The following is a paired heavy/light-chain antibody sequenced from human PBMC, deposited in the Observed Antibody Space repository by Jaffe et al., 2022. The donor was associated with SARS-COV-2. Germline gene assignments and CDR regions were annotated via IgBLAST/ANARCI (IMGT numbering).Heavy chain of an antibody. Sequence: EVQLLESGGGLVQPGGSLRLSCAASGFTFSSYAMSWVRQAPGKGLEWVSAISGSGGSTYYADSVKGRFTISRDNSKNTLYLQMNSLRAEDTAVYYCAIHPFITMVRGVPTDGYYYGMDVWGQGTTVTVSS. D-gene: IGHD3-10*01. J-gene: IGHJ6*02. CDR1: GFTFSSYA. V-gene: IGHV3-23*01. CDR3: AIHPFITMVRGVPTDGYYYGMDV. CDR2: ISGSGGST.
Light chain of an antibody. V-gene: IGLV5-45*03. Sequence: QAVLTQPSSLSASPGASASLTCTLRSGINVGTYRIYWYQQKPGSPPQYLLRYKSDSDKQQGSGVPSRFSGSKDASANAGILLISGLQSEDEADYYCMIWHSSAWVFGGGTKLTVL. CDR3: MIWHSSAWV. J-gene: IGLJ3*02. CDR2: YKSDSDK. CDR1: SGINVGTYR.